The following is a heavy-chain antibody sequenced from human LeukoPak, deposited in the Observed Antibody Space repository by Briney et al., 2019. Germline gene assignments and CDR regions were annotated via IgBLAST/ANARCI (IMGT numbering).Heavy chain of an antibody. CDR1: GFTFSSYG. D-gene: IGHD6-6*01. CDR2: TRYDGSNK. Sequence: GRSLRLSCAASGFTFSSYGMHWVRQAPGKGLEWVAFTRYDGSNKYYADSVKGRFTISRDNSKNTLYLQMNSLRAEDTAVYYCAKDTLTSPYSSSSGFDYWGQGTLVTVSS. J-gene: IGHJ4*02. CDR3: AKDTLTSPYSSSSGFDY. V-gene: IGHV3-30*02.